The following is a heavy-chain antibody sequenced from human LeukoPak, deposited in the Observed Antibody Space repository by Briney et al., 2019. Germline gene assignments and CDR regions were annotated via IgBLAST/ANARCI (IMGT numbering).Heavy chain of an antibody. V-gene: IGHV1-69*13. J-gene: IGHJ4*02. CDR1: GGTFSSYA. Sequence: GASVTVSCTASGGTFSSYAISWVRQAPGQGLEWMGGIIPIFGTANYARKFQGRVTITADESTSTAYMELSSLRSEDTAVYYCARVRDSSGYVDYWGQGTLVTVSS. CDR3: ARVRDSSGYVDY. CDR2: IIPIFGTA. D-gene: IGHD3-22*01.